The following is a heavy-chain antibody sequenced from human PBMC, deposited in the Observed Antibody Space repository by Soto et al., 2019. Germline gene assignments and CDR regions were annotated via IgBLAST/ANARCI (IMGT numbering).Heavy chain of an antibody. V-gene: IGHV3-23*01. J-gene: IGHJ4*02. CDR2: ISGSGGST. D-gene: IGHD3-10*01. CDR1: GFTFSSYA. CDR3: AKGAPRNVLLWFGEFDY. Sequence: GGSLRLSCAASGFTFSSYAMSWVRQAPGKGLEWVSAISGSGGSTYYADSVKGRFTISRDNSKNTLYLQMNSLRAEDTAVYYCAKGAPRNVLLWFGEFDYWGQGTLVTVSS.